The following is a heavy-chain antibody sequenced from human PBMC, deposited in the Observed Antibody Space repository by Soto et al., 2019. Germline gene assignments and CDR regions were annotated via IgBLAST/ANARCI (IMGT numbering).Heavy chain of an antibody. V-gene: IGHV3-21*01. D-gene: IGHD1-7*01. J-gene: IGHJ5*01. Sequence: EVQLVESGGGLVKPGGSLRLSCAASGFTFSSDSMGWVRQAPGKGLEWVASISSSGSFMNYADSVKGRFTISRDNAKNSLYLQMRSLQDEDTAVYYCARDTPSGTTFDWFDSWGQGTLVTVSS. CDR2: ISSSGSFM. CDR3: ARDTPSGTTFDWFDS. CDR1: GFTFSSDS.